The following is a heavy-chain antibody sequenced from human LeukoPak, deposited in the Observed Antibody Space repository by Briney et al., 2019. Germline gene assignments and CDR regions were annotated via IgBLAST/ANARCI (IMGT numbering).Heavy chain of an antibody. D-gene: IGHD5-24*01. CDR2: IRYDGSNK. Sequence: GGSLRLSCAASGFTFSSYGMHWVRQAPGKGLEWVAFIRYDGSNKYYADSVKGRFTISRDNSKDTLYLQMNSLRAEDTAVYYCAKVGWLQSNWFDPWGQGTLVTVSS. J-gene: IGHJ5*02. V-gene: IGHV3-30*02. CDR3: AKVGWLQSNWFDP. CDR1: GFTFSSYG.